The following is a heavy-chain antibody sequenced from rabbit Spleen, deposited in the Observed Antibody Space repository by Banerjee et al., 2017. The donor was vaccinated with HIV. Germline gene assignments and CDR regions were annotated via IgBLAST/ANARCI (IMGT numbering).Heavy chain of an antibody. CDR2: IEPIFGNT. V-gene: IGHV1S21*01. CDR3: VRGYGSTSVDYQYFRL. Sequence: EQLMESGGGLVQPGGSLKLSCKASGFAFNNYGVSRVRQAPGKGLEWIGYIEPIFGNTYYANWVNGRFTISSHNAQNTLYLQLSSLTAADTATYFCVRGYGSTSVDYQYFRLWGQGTLVTVS. D-gene: IGHD5-1*01. CDR1: GFAFNNYG. J-gene: IGHJ4*01.